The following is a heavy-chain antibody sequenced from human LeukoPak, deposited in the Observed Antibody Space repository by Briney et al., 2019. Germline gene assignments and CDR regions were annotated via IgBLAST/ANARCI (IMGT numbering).Heavy chain of an antibody. Sequence: PSETLSLTCTVSGGSISSSSYYWGWIRQPPGKGLEWIGSIYYSGSTYYNPSLKSRVTISVDTSKNQFSLKLSSVTAADTAVYYCAGTWPQLSPWGQGTLVTVSS. J-gene: IGHJ5*02. D-gene: IGHD1-1*01. V-gene: IGHV4-39*07. CDR2: IYYSGST. CDR3: AGTWPQLSP. CDR1: GGSISSSSYY.